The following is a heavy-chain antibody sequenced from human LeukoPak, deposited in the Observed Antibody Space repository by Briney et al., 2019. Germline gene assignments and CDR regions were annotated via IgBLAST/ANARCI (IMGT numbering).Heavy chain of an antibody. D-gene: IGHD1-26*01. CDR3: ARGGELLDY. V-gene: IGHV3-20*01. Sequence: GGSLRLSCEASGFTFDDYGMSWVRQAPGKGLEWVAGINWNGGRTGYADSVKGRFIISRDNAKNSLYLQMNSLRAEDTALYHCARGGELLDYWGQGTLVTVSS. J-gene: IGHJ4*02. CDR2: INWNGGRT. CDR1: GFTFDDYG.